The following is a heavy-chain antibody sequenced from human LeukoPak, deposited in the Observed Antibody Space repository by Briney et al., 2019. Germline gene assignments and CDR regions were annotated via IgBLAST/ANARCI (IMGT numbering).Heavy chain of an antibody. Sequence: PSETLSLTCAVYGGSFSGYYWSWIRQPPGKGLEWIGEINHSGSTNYNPSLKSRVTISVDTSKNQFSLKLSSVTAADTAVYYCARHPPRRYCSSTSCSYFDYWGQGTLVTVSS. CDR1: GGSFSGYY. CDR2: INHSGST. J-gene: IGHJ4*02. D-gene: IGHD2-2*01. V-gene: IGHV4-34*01. CDR3: ARHPPRRYCSSTSCSYFDY.